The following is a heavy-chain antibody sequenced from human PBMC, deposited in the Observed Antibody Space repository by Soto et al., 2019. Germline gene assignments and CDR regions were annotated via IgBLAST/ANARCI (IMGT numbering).Heavy chain of an antibody. D-gene: IGHD3-16*01. V-gene: IGHV3-30*18. Sequence: PGGSLRLSCAASGFTFSSYGMHWVRQAPGKGLEWVAVISYDGSNKYYADSVKGRFTISRDNSKNTLYLQMNSLRAEDTAVYYCAKVAFGVWAYFDYWGQRTLVTVSS. CDR2: ISYDGSNK. CDR3: AKVAFGVWAYFDY. J-gene: IGHJ4*02. CDR1: GFTFSSYG.